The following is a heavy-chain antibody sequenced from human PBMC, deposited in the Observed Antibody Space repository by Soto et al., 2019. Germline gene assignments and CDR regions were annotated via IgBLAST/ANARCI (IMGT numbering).Heavy chain of an antibody. D-gene: IGHD4-17*01. CDR1: GFTFSSYT. CDR3: ARDGKTYGAEY. CDR2: IISSSGYI. J-gene: IGHJ4*02. Sequence: GGSLRLSCAASGFTFSSYTMNWVRQAPGKGLEWVSSIISSSGYIYYADSVKGRFTISRDNAQNSLYLQMDSLRAEDTALYYCARDGKTYGAEYWGKGTLVTVSS. V-gene: IGHV3-21*01.